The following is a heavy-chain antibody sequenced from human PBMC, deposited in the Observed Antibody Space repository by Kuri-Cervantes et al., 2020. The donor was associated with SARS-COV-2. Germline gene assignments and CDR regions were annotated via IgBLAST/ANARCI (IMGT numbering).Heavy chain of an antibody. D-gene: IGHD2-21*01. CDR2: ISYDGTNK. J-gene: IGHJ4*02. V-gene: IGHV3-30-3*01. CDR1: GFRFSNHA. CDR3: ARDRVGVHDS. Sequence: GESLKISCAASGFRFSNHAMHWVRQAPGKGLEWVAVISYDGTNKDYTASGKGRFTISRDNSQNTLYLQMKSLRTEDTALYYCARDRVGVHDSWGQGTLVTVSS.